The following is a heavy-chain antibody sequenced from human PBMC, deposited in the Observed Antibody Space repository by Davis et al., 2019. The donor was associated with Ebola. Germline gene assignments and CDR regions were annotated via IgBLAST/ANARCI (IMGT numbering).Heavy chain of an antibody. CDR2: ISAYYGTT. V-gene: IGHV1-18*01. J-gene: IGHJ1*01. CDR3: AREAEVDGSIFFLH. D-gene: IGHD3-10*01. Sequence: AASVKVSCKASGYTFTTYGISWVRQAPGQGLEWMGWISAYYGTTNYAQSLQGRVTMTRDTSTSTAHMELRGLRSDDTDVYYCAREAEVDGSIFFLHWGQGTVITVSS. CDR1: GYTFTTYG.